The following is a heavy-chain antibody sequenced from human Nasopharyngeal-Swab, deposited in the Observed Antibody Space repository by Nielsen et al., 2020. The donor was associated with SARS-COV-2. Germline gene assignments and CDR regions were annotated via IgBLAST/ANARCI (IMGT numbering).Heavy chain of an antibody. V-gene: IGHV4-39*07. CDR1: GGSIDTNAYY. Sequence: SETLSLTCTASGGSIDTNAYYWGWIRQPPGKGLEWIGSIYYSGSTHYNPSLKSRVTISVDMSKNQFSLKLRSVTAADTAVYYCARTPGPAAANWFDPWGQGTLVTVSS. D-gene: IGHD2-2*01. CDR3: ARTPGPAAANWFDP. CDR2: IYYSGST. J-gene: IGHJ5*02.